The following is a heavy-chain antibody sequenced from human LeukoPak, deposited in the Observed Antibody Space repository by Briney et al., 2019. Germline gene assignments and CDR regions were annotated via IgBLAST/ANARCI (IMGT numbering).Heavy chain of an antibody. CDR3: ATDPVEASTFDY. D-gene: IGHD1-26*01. V-gene: IGHV1-24*01. J-gene: IGHJ4*02. CDR2: FDPEDGET. CDR1: GYTLTELS. Sequence: ASVKVSCKVSGYTLTELSMHWVRQAPGKGLEWMGGFDPEDGETIYAQKFQGRVTMTEDTSTDTAYMELSSLRSEDTAVYYCATDPVEASTFDYWGQGTLVTVSS.